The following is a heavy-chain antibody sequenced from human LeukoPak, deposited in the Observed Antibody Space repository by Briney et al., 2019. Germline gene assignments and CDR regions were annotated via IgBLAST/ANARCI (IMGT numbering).Heavy chain of an antibody. J-gene: IGHJ4*02. Sequence: PGGSLRLSCAASGFTFSGSAMHWVRQAPGKGLEWVSSISSSGPYIYYADSVKGRFTISRDNAKNSLYLQMNSLRAEDTGVFYCARDAGVSDEPFYFNSWGQGTLVTVSS. CDR2: ISSSGPYI. V-gene: IGHV3-21*01. CDR1: GFTFSGSA. CDR3: ARDAGVSDEPFYFNS. D-gene: IGHD3-10*01.